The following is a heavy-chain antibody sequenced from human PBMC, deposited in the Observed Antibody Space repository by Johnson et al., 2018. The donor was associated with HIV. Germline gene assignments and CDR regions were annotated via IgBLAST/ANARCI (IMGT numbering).Heavy chain of an antibody. D-gene: IGHD6-13*01. CDR3: ARDGVYSSPHDAFDI. J-gene: IGHJ3*02. V-gene: IGHV3-7*05. Sequence: VQLVESGGGVVQPGRSLRLSCAASGFTFSSYGMHWVRQAPGKGLEWLANIKEDGSEDYYVDSLKGRFTISRDNAQKSLYLQMDSLRVEDSAVYYCARDGVYSSPHDAFDIWGQGTMVTVSS. CDR1: GFTFSSYG. CDR2: IKEDGSED.